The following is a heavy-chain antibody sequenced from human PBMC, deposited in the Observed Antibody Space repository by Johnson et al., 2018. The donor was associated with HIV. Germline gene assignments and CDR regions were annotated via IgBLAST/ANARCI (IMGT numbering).Heavy chain of an antibody. V-gene: IGHV3-66*01. D-gene: IGHD2-8*01. CDR2: IYSGSNT. CDR1: GFTFSDSY. CDR3: ARGMYGDAFDS. J-gene: IGHJ3*02. Sequence: VQLVESGGGWVKPGGSLSLSCAASGFTFSDSYMSWVRQAPGKGLEWVSVIYSGSNTYYADSVKGRFTISRDNSKNTLYLQMNSLRAEDTAVYYCARGMYGDAFDSWGQGTVVTVSS.